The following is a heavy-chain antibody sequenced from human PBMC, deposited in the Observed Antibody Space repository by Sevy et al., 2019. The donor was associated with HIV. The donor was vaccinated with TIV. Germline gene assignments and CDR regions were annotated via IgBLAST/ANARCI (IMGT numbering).Heavy chain of an antibody. Sequence: GGSLRLSCAASGFIFSNSWMGWVRQAPGRGLECVAAIKPDGSDKYYVDSVKGRFIVSRANAKNSLFLQMNSLGDGDTVVFYWVQGGGGHWGQGALVTVSS. J-gene: IGHJ4*02. CDR3: VQGGGGH. CDR1: GFIFSNSW. V-gene: IGHV3-7*01. D-gene: IGHD3-16*01. CDR2: IKPDGSDK.